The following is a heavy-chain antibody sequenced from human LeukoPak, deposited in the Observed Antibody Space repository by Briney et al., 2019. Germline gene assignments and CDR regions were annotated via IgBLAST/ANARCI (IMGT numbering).Heavy chain of an antibody. CDR3: ARARRVTTPYRYYYYMDV. D-gene: IGHD4-17*01. CDR2: ISAYNGNT. V-gene: IGHV1-18*01. Sequence: ASVKVSCKASGYTFTSYGISWVRQAPGQGLGWMGWISAYNGNTNYAQKLQGRVTMTTDTSTSTAYMELRSLRSDDTAVYYCARARRVTTPYRYYYYMDVWGKGTTVTVSS. J-gene: IGHJ6*03. CDR1: GYTFTSYG.